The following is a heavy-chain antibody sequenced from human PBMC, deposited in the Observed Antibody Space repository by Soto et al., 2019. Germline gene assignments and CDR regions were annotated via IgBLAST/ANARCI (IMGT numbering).Heavy chain of an antibody. CDR3: ARVTAAAKGAHNWFDP. V-gene: IGHV3-30*14. D-gene: IGHD6-13*01. CDR1: GFALSDYA. Sequence: GGSLRLSCEASGFALSDYAMHWVRQAPGEGLEWVAIISYDGSEKKYADSVKGRFTISRDNSKGTVYLQMSSLTGNDTAVHYCARVTAAAKGAHNWFDPWGQGTLVTVSS. CDR2: ISYDGSEK. J-gene: IGHJ5*02.